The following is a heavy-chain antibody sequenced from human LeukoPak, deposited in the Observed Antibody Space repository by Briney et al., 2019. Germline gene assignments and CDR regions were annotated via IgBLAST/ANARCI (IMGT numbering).Heavy chain of an antibody. D-gene: IGHD2-2*01. CDR3: ARDSGSSTHDP. Sequence: SETLSLTCTVSGGSISSYYWSWIRQPPGQGLEWIGYIYYSGSTNYNPSLKSRVTISVDTSKNQFSLKLSSVTAADTAVYYCARDSGSSTHDPWGQGTLVTVSS. J-gene: IGHJ5*02. V-gene: IGHV4-59*01. CDR2: IYYSGST. CDR1: GGSISSYY.